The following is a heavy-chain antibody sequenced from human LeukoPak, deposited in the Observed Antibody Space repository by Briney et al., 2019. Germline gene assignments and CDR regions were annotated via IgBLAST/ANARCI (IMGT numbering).Heavy chain of an antibody. J-gene: IGHJ5*02. CDR1: GVSLNNYY. V-gene: IGHV4-59*08. CDR2: VDYSGNT. D-gene: IGHD4-17*01. CDR3: AMQVGIYGDYNNWFDP. Sequence: SETLSLTCTVSGVSLNNYYWNWVRQPPGKELEWIGNVDYSGNTRHNPSLKSRVTISLDISKNHFSLRLSSVTAADTAVYYCAMQVGIYGDYNNWFDPWGQGARVTVSS.